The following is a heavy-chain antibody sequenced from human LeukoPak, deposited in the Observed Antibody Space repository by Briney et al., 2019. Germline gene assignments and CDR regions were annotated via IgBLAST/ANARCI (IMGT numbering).Heavy chain of an antibody. V-gene: IGHV3-74*01. CDR2: INSDGSST. D-gene: IGHD3-10*01. J-gene: IGHJ6*02. CDR3: ARDRITMVRGGYGVDV. CDR1: GFTFSSYW. Sequence: GGSLRLSCAASGFTFSSYWMHWVRQAPGKGLVWVSRINSDGSSTSYADSVKGRFTISRDSAKNSLYLQMNSLRAEDAAVYYCARDRITMVRGGYGVDVWGQGTTVTVSS.